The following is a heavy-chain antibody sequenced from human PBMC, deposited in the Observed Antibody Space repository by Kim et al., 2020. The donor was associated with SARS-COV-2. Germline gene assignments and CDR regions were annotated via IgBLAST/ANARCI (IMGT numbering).Heavy chain of an antibody. CDR2: INSAGDTT. J-gene: IGHJ6*02. V-gene: IGHV3-23*01. CDR3: AKSFVVESYSGTLDV. D-gene: IGHD2-15*01. Sequence: GGSLRLSCEASGITFSNYGMNWVRQAPGKGLEWVSGINSAGDTTYYADSARGRFTISRDNSKNTLFVQMNSLRAEDTAVYYCAKSFVVESYSGTLDVWGRDPTVSVPS. CDR1: GITFSNYG.